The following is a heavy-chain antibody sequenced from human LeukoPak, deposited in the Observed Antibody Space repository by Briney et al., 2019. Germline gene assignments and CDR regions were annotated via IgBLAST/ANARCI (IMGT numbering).Heavy chain of an antibody. CDR1: GYTFTGYY. D-gene: IGHD4-11*01. J-gene: IGHJ5*02. V-gene: IGHV1-2*02. Sequence: GASVKVSCKASGYTFTGYYMHWVRQAPGQGFEWMGWINPNSGGTNYAQKFQGRVTMTRDTSISTAYMELSRLRSDDTAVYYCARVSFRTVTTRAFDPWGQGTLVTVSS. CDR2: INPNSGGT. CDR3: ARVSFRTVTTRAFDP.